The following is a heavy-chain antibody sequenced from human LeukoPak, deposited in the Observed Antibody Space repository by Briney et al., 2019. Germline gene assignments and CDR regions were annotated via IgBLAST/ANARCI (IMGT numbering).Heavy chain of an antibody. D-gene: IGHD2/OR15-2a*01. V-gene: IGHV3-53*01. CDR2: IYIGSST. CDR1: GFTVSSNY. CDR3: ARNIGGVGY. Sequence: GGSLRLSCVVSGFTVSSNYMSWVRQAPGKGLEWVSVIYIGSSTYYADSVKGRFTISRDNCKNTLYLQMNSLRAEDTAVYYCARNIGGVGYWGQGTLVSVSS. J-gene: IGHJ4*02.